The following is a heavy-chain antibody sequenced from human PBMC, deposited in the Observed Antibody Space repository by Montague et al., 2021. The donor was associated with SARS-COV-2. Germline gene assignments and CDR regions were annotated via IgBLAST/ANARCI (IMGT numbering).Heavy chain of an antibody. J-gene: IGHJ4*02. Sequence: SLRLSCAASGFTFSSYSMNWVRQAPGKGLEWVSSISSSNSYIYYADSVEGRFTISRDNAKNSLYLQMNSLRAEDTAVYYCARNLGSGWAFFDYWGQGTLVTVSS. V-gene: IGHV3-21*01. D-gene: IGHD6-19*01. CDR2: ISSSNSYI. CDR1: GFTFSSYS. CDR3: ARNLGSGWAFFDY.